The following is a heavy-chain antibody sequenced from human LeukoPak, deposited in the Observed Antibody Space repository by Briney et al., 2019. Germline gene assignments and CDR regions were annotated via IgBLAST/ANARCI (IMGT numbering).Heavy chain of an antibody. CDR1: GYTFSDYD. CDR3: ARVVMKAFYYYYMDV. Sequence: GASVKVSCKASGYTFSDYDVNWVRQAPGQGLEWMGWMNPTSGDTGYAQKFQGRVTMTRSMSKNTAYMELSRLRSEDPAVYFCARVVMKAFYYYYMDVWGKGTT. D-gene: IGHD2-21*01. J-gene: IGHJ6*03. V-gene: IGHV1-8*01. CDR2: MNPTSGDT.